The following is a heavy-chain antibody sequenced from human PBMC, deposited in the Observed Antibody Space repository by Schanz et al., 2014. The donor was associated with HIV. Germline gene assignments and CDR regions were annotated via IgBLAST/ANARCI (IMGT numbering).Heavy chain of an antibody. V-gene: IGHV3-30*18. CDR2: ISHDGTNK. J-gene: IGHJ4*02. CDR1: GFTITSYG. CDR3: VKGERIGYRIEVTGPTFDY. D-gene: IGHD3-22*01. Sequence: VQLLESGGGLVQPGGSLRLSCAVSGFTITSYGMSWVRQAPGKALEWVAVISHDGTNKFYAGSVKDRFTISRDNAKNTLYVQIRSLRNEDTAVYYCVKGERIGYRIEVTGPTFDYWGQGTLVTVSP.